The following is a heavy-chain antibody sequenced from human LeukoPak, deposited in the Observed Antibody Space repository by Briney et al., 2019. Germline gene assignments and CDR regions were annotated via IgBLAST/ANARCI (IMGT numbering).Heavy chain of an antibody. J-gene: IGHJ4*01. Sequence: SGGSLRRSCSASGFTVGDYLMIWFRPAPGKGREWMGFISGGTTEYAATVKGRFTISRDDSTSIAYLQMNSLTPEDTAVYYCSRGSAWFSVYWGHGTLVTVSS. CDR3: SRGSAWFSVY. D-gene: IGHD6-19*01. CDR1: GFTVGDYL. CDR2: ISGGTT. V-gene: IGHV3-49*03.